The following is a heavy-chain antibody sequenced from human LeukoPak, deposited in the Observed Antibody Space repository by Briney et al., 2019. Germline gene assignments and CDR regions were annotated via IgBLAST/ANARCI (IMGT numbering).Heavy chain of an antibody. V-gene: IGHV3-15*07. Sequence: PGGSLRLSCVASGFSFTGVWMNWVRQAPGKGLEWVGRIKSKTEGEATDYAAPVKGRFSISRDDSKNTLYLQMNSLKTEDTAVYYCTTQNLTGTTDFPYYYYGMDVWGQGTTVTVSS. CDR1: GFSFTGVW. CDR3: TTQNLTGTTDFPYYYYGMDV. CDR2: IKSKTEGEAT. J-gene: IGHJ6*02. D-gene: IGHD1-7*01.